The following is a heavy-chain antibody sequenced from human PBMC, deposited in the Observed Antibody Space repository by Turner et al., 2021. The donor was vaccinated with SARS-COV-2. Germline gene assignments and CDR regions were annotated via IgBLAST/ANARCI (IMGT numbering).Heavy chain of an antibody. J-gene: IGHJ3*02. CDR1: GFTFSSYA. CDR3: ARGRADTSSWYGWGAFDI. V-gene: IGHV3-33*08. Sequence: VQLLESGGGLVQPGGSLRLSCAASGFTFSSYAMSWVRQAPGKGLEWVAVIWYDGSNKYYADSVKGRFTISRDNSKNTLYLQMNSLRAEDTAVYYCARGRADTSSWYGWGAFDIWGQGTMVTISS. D-gene: IGHD6-13*01. CDR2: IWYDGSNK.